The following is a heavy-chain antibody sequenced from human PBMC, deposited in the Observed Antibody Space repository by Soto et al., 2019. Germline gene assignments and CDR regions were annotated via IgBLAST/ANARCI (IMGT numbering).Heavy chain of an antibody. CDR1: GGSISGHY. J-gene: IGHJ4*02. D-gene: IGHD6-19*01. CDR3: ARVGSSGWSLDY. V-gene: IGHV4-59*11. Sequence: SQTLSLTCTVSGGSISGHYWSCIRQPQGKGLEWIGCIFYSGNTNYNPSLRSRVTISVDTSKNQFSLKLSSVTTADTAMYYCARVGSSGWSLDYWGRGTFVTVSS. CDR2: IFYSGNT.